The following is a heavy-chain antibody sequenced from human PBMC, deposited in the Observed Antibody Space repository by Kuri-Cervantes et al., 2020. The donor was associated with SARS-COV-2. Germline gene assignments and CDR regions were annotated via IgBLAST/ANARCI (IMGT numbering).Heavy chain of an antibody. CDR3: ARDSDFWSGYYTGIVAFDI. J-gene: IGHJ3*02. CDR2: ISSSSYI. Sequence: GESLKISCAASGFTFSSYSMNWVRQAPGKGLEWVSSISSSSYIYYADSVKGRFTISRDNAKNSLYLQMNSLRAEDTAVYYCARDSDFWSGYYTGIVAFDIWGQGTMVTVSS. V-gene: IGHV3-21*01. CDR1: GFTFSSYS. D-gene: IGHD3-3*01.